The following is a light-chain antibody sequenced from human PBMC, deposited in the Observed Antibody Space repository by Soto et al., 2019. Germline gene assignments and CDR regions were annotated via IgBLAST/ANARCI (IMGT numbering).Light chain of an antibody. CDR2: EAS. CDR1: QSVSNNY. CDR3: QQYGSSPPFT. J-gene: IGKJ5*01. V-gene: IGKV3-20*01. Sequence: EIVLTQSPGTLSLSPGERATLSCRASQSVSNNYLAWYQQKPFQAPRLXXYEASTRATGVPARFSGLESGTDFTLPIRRLETEDFAVYDGQQYGSSPPFTFGQGTRLEIK.